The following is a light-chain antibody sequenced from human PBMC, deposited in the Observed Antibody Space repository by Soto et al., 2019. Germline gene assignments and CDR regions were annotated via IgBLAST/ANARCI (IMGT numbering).Light chain of an antibody. CDR2: GAS. CDR3: QQYGSSSYT. Sequence: EIVLTQSPGTLSLSPGERATLSCRASQSVSSSYLAWYQQKPGQAPRLLIYGASSRATGTPDRFSGSGPGTDFALTISRLEPKDFAVYYCQQYGSSSYTFGQGTKLEIK. V-gene: IGKV3-20*01. J-gene: IGKJ2*01. CDR1: QSVSSSY.